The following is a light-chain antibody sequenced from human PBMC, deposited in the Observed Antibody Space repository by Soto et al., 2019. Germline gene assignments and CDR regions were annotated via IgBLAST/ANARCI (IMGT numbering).Light chain of an antibody. CDR3: QQHGTSPIT. J-gene: IGKJ5*01. CDR2: GAS. V-gene: IGKV3-20*01. Sequence: EIVLTQSPDTLSLSPGERATLSCRASQTVIHNHLAWHQQKPGQTPRLLVYGASSRATGNPDRFSGSGSGTDFTLTISRLEPEDFAVYYCQQHGTSPITVGQGTRLEIK. CDR1: QTVIHNH.